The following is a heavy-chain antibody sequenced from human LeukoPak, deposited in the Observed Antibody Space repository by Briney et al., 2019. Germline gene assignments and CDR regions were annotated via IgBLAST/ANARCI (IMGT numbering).Heavy chain of an antibody. CDR3: VRHRKYFDFWTGYYGDY. J-gene: IGHJ4*02. V-gene: IGHV3-7*01. CDR1: GFIFSHYC. D-gene: IGHD3-3*01. CDR2: IKQDGSEE. Sequence: GGSLRLSFAVSGFIFSHYCMTWVGKAPGKGLEGGASIKQDGSEESYPDSVRGRFTISRDNAKNSLYLQMNKLRVEDTAVYYCVRHRKYFDFWTGYYGDYWGQGTLVTVSS.